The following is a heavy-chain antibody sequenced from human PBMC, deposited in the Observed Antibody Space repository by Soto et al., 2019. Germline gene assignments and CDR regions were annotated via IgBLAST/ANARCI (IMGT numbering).Heavy chain of an antibody. D-gene: IGHD3-22*01. V-gene: IGHV6-1*01. Sequence: SQTLSLTCAISGDSVSSNSAAWNWIRQSPSRGLEWLGRTYYRSKWYNDYAVSVKSRITINPDTSKNQFSLQLNSVTPEDTAVYYCARDRYYYDSSGYVSGLYYHGMDVWGQGTTVTVS. J-gene: IGHJ6*02. CDR3: ARDRYYYDSSGYVSGLYYHGMDV. CDR2: TYYRSKWYN. CDR1: GDSVSSNSAA.